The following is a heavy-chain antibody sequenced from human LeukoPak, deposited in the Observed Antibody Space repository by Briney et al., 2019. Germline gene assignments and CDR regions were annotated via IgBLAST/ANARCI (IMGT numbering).Heavy chain of an antibody. V-gene: IGHV4-39*07. J-gene: IGHJ4*02. CDR1: GGSISSSSYY. CDR3: ARDYQLIYDY. D-gene: IGHD1-1*01. Sequence: SETLSLTCTVSGGSISSSSYYWGWIRQPPGKGLEWIGSIYYSGSTYYNPSLKSRVTISVDTSKNQFSLKLSSVTAADTAVYYCARDYQLIYDYWGQGTLVTVSS. CDR2: IYYSGST.